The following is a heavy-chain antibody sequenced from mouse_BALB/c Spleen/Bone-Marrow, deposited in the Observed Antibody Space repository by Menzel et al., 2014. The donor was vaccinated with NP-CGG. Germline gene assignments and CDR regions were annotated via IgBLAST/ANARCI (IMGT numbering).Heavy chain of an antibody. D-gene: IGHD1-2*01. Sequence: EVQVVESGGGLVQPGGSLKLSCVASGFDFSGYWMTWVRQAPGKGLEWIGEINPDSSTINYTPSLKDKFIISRDNAKNALYLQMSKVRSEDTALYYCARPGYYGYQDVWGAGTTVTVSS. CDR1: GFDFSGYW. CDR2: INPDSSTI. V-gene: IGHV4-1*02. J-gene: IGHJ1*01. CDR3: ARPGYYGYQDV.